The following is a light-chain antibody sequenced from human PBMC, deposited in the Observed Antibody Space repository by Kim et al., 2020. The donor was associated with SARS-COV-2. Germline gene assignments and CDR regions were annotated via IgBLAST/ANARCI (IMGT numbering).Light chain of an antibody. CDR1: QNIGKN. J-gene: IGKJ4*01. CDR2: AAS. V-gene: IGKV1-39*01. CDR3: QQSYSLVT. Sequence: DIQMTQYPSSLSASVGDRVTINCRASQNIGKNLNWYQQKSGKVPKVLIFAASFLQTVVPSRFSGSGSGTDFTLSINSLHPEDIATYYCQQSYSLVTFGGGTKVDIK.